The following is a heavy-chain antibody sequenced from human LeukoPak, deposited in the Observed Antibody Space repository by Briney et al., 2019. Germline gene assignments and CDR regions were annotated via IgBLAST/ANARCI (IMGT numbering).Heavy chain of an antibody. J-gene: IGHJ4*02. Sequence: PSETLSLTCTVSGGSISSYYWSWIRQPPGKGLEWIGYIYYSGSTNYNPSLKSRVTISVDTSKNQFSLKLSSVTAADTAVYYCARARAVAIDYWGQGTLVTASS. V-gene: IGHV4-59*01. CDR1: GGSISSYY. CDR2: IYYSGST. D-gene: IGHD6-19*01. CDR3: ARARAVAIDY.